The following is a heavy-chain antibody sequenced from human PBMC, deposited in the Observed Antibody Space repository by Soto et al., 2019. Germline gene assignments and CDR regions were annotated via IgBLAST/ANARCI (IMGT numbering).Heavy chain of an antibody. J-gene: IGHJ4*02. CDR2: LSGSGGST. V-gene: IGHV3-23*01. CDR3: ARDRYCSGGSCYLTY. CDR1: GFTFSSHA. D-gene: IGHD2-15*01. Sequence: GGSLRLSCVTSGFTFSSHAMSWVRQAPGKGLEWVSALSGSGGSTFYADSVKGRFTISRDNSKNTVYLQMNSLRAEDTDIYYCARDRYCSGGSCYLTYWGLGTLVTVSS.